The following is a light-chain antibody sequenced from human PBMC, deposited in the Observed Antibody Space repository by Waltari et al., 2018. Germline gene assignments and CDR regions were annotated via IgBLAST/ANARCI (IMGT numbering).Light chain of an antibody. CDR2: GNS. Sequence: QSVLTQPPSVSGAPGQSVTISCTGPSPNIGAGYHAHWYQQLPGTAPKLLIYGNSNRPSGVPDRFSGSKSGTSASLAITGLQAEDEADYYCQSYDSSLSGSNVFGTGTKVTVL. CDR3: QSYDSSLSGSNV. J-gene: IGLJ1*01. CDR1: SPNIGAGYH. V-gene: IGLV1-40*01.